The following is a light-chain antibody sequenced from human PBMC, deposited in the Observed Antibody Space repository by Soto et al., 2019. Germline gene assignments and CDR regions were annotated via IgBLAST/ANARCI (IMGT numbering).Light chain of an antibody. V-gene: IGLV1-40*01. CDR3: QSWAASLSGAV. CDR2: GNT. J-gene: IGLJ2*01. Sequence: QAVVTQPPSVSGAPGQRVTISCTGSSSNIGAGYDVNWYQQLPGTAPKLLIYGNTNRPSGVPDRFSGSKSGTSGSLAISGLQTEDEAEYYCQSWAASLSGAVFGGGTQVTVL. CDR1: SSNIGAGYD.